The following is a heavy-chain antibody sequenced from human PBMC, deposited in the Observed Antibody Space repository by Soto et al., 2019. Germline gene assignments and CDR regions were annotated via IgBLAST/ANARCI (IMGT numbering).Heavy chain of an antibody. V-gene: IGHV4-39*02. CDR3: AREDSSSSYGAFDI. CDR2: IYYSGST. D-gene: IGHD6-13*01. Sequence: SEPLSPTCTVSGGSISSSSYYWGWIRQPPGKGLEWIGSIYYSGSTYYNPSLKSRVTISVDTSKNQFSLKRSSVTAADTAVYYCAREDSSSSYGAFDIRGQGTMVT. CDR1: GGSISSSSYY. J-gene: IGHJ3*02.